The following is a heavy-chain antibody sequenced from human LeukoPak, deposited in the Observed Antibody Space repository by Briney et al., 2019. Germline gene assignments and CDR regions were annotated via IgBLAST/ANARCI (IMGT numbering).Heavy chain of an antibody. CDR3: ATEGFTYGYHGIDI. Sequence: PGGSLRLSCAASGFTFSNAWMSRVRRAPGKGLEWVGRIKTKTNGGTADYSPPVKGRFTISRDDSKNTLYLQMNSLKTDDTAVYYCATEGFTYGYHGIDIWGQGTIVTVSS. D-gene: IGHD5-18*01. V-gene: IGHV3-15*01. CDR1: GFTFSNAW. J-gene: IGHJ3*02. CDR2: IKTKTNGGTA.